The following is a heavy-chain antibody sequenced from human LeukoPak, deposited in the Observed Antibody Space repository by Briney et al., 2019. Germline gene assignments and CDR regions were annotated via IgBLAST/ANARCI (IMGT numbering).Heavy chain of an antibody. Sequence: PGGSLRLSCAASGFSFINYNMHWVRQAPGKGLEWVSSISSSSTYIYYADSMEGRFTISRDNAKNSLYLQMNSLKTEDTALYYCAKDRRRDDVLTGSFSDWGQGTLVTVSS. CDR1: GFSFINYN. CDR2: ISSSSTYI. V-gene: IGHV3-21*01. D-gene: IGHD3-9*01. J-gene: IGHJ4*02. CDR3: AKDRRRDDVLTGSFSD.